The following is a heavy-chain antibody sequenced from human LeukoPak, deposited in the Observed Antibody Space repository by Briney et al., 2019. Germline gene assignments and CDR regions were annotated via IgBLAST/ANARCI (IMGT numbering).Heavy chain of an antibody. CDR3: ARHLGAQSLVAFDI. CDR1: GGSINRYY. Sequence: SETLSLTCTVSGGSINRYYWSWIRQPAGKGLEWIGRIYSTGSTNYNPSLKSRVTMSVDTSKNHSSLTLNSVTAADTAVYYCARHLGAQSLVAFDIWGQGTMVTVSS. V-gene: IGHV4-4*07. CDR2: IYSTGST. J-gene: IGHJ3*02.